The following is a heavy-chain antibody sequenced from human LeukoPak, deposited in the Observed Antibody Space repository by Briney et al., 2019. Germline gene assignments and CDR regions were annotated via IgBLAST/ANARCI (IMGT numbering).Heavy chain of an antibody. CDR3: ATETIGRHYDY. CDR1: GFTFSSCG. J-gene: IGHJ4*02. D-gene: IGHD1-14*01. Sequence: GGSLRLSCAASGFTFSSCGFNWVRQAPGKGLEWVSSIGPTGTDRYYADSVRGGFTISRDNAKNSMYLQMDSLRDEDTAVYYCATETIGRHYDYWGQGTLLTVSS. CDR2: IGPTGTDR. V-gene: IGHV3-21*01.